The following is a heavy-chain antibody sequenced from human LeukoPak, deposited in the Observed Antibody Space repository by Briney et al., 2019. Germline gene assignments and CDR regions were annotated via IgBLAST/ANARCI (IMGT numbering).Heavy chain of an antibody. Sequence: SVKVSCKASGGTFSSYAISWVRQAPGQGLEWMGGIIPIFGTANYAQNFQGRVTITTDESTSTAYMELSSLRSEDTAVYYCARSVVVVPAATYDYWGQGTLVTVSS. CDR2: IIPIFGTA. J-gene: IGHJ4*02. CDR1: GGTFSSYA. CDR3: ARSVVVVPAATYDY. D-gene: IGHD2-2*01. V-gene: IGHV1-69*05.